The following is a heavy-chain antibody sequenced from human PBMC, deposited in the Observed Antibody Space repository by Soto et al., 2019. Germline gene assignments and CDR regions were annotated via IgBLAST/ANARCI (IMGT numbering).Heavy chain of an antibody. V-gene: IGHV4-34*01. CDR2: INHSGST. CDR3: ARWYYDFWSCYYRRNWFDP. D-gene: IGHD3-3*01. Sequence: SETLSLTCAVYGGSFSGYYWSWIRQPPGKGLEWIGEINHSGSTNYNPSLKSRVTISVDTSKNQFSLKLSSVTAADTAVYYCARWYYDFWSCYYRRNWFDPWGQGTLVTVSS. CDR1: GGSFSGYY. J-gene: IGHJ5*02.